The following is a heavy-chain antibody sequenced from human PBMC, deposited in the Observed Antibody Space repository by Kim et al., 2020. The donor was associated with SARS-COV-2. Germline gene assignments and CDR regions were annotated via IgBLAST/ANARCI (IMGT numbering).Heavy chain of an antibody. J-gene: IGHJ5*02. V-gene: IGHV4-61*01. CDR2: IYYSGST. D-gene: IGHD6-19*01. CDR1: GGSVSSGSYY. CDR3: ARETPKQWLGGVWFDP. Sequence: SETLSLTCTVSGGSVSSGSYYWSWIRQPPGKGLEWIGYIYYSGSTNYNPSLKSRVTISVDTSKNQFSLKLSSVTAADTAVYYCARETPKQWLGGVWFDPWGQGTLVTVSS.